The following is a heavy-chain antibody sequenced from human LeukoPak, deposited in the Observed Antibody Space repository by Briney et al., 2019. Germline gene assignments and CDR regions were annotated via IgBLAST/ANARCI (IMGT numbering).Heavy chain of an antibody. D-gene: IGHD3-22*01. CDR1: GGSISSHY. CDR2: IHYSGST. CDR3: ARYYYDTSEYFYFDS. V-gene: IGHV4-59*11. Sequence: SETLSLTCTVSGGSISSHYWSWIRQPPGKGLEWIGYIHYSGSTTYSPSLKSRVTMSLDTSKSHFSLKLSSVTAADTALYYCARYYYDTSEYFYFDSWGQGTIVTVSS. J-gene: IGHJ4*02.